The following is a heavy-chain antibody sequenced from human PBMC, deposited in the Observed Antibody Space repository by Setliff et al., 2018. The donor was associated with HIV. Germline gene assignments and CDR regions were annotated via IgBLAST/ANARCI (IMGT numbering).Heavy chain of an antibody. Sequence: PSETLSLTCAVYVGPFSAYYWSWIRLSPGKGLEWIGEINHSGSPNYTPSLKSRVTISADTSKNQFSLKLTSVTAADTAVYYCARVRVGATDFAFDVWGRGTMVTVSS. CDR2: INHSGSP. V-gene: IGHV4-34*01. CDR1: VGPFSAYY. CDR3: ARVRVGATDFAFDV. D-gene: IGHD1-26*01. J-gene: IGHJ3*01.